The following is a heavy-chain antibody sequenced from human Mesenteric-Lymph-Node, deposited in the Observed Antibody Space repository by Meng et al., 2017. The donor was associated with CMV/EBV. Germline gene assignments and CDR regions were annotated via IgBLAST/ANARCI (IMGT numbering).Heavy chain of an antibody. CDR3: ARGETSGYGIFQY. CDR1: GFTFSSDY. V-gene: IGHV1-46*01. D-gene: IGHD5-12*01. CDR2: INPTGGST. Sequence: TASGFTFSSDYKHWVRQAPGQGLEWMGIINPTGGSTSYAQNFQARVTMTRDRSTSTVYMELSSLGSDDTAVYYCARGETSGYGIFQYWGQGTLVTVSS. J-gene: IGHJ4*02.